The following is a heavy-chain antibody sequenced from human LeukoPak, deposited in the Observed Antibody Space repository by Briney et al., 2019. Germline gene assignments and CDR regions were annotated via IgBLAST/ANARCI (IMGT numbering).Heavy chain of an antibody. CDR2: ISGSGDST. Sequence: PGGSLRLSCAASGFTFSSYAMTWVRQAPGKGLEWVSVISGSGDSTYYADSVKGRFTISRDNSENTLYLQMNSLRAEDTAVYYCAKRFPTYYYDSSDYWGQETLVTVSS. J-gene: IGHJ4*02. V-gene: IGHV3-23*01. D-gene: IGHD3-22*01. CDR3: AKRFPTYYYDSSDY. CDR1: GFTFSSYA.